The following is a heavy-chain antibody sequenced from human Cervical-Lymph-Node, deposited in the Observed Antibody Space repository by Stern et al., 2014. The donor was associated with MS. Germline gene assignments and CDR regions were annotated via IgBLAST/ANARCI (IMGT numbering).Heavy chain of an antibody. CDR3: VRAREGYYFDY. Sequence: QVTLRESGPALVKPTQTLTLTCTFSGFSLSTTGMCLSWIRQPPGKALECLALLDCDGDKYYSTALKTRLTISKDTSKNQVVLTMTDMAPLDTATYFCVRAREGYYFDYWGQGIPVTVSS. CDR2: LDCDGDK. CDR1: GFSLSTTGMC. V-gene: IGHV2-70*01. D-gene: IGHD2-21*01. J-gene: IGHJ4*02.